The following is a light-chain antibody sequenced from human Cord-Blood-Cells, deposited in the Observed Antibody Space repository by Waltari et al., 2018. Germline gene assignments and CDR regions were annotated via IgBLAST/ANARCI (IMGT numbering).Light chain of an antibody. V-gene: IGLV2-23*01. J-gene: IGLJ1*01. CDR2: EGS. CDR3: CSYAGSSTYV. Sequence: QSALTQPASVSGSPGPSITISCTGTTSDVVSFNLVSWYQQHPGKAPKLMIYEGSKRPSGVSNRFSGSKAGNTASLTISGLQAEDEADYYCCSYAGSSTYVFGTGTKVTVL. CDR1: TSDVVSFNL.